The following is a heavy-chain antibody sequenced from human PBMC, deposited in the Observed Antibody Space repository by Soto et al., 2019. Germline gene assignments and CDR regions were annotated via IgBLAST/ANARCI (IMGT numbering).Heavy chain of an antibody. D-gene: IGHD3-22*01. J-gene: IGHJ4*02. Sequence: QVQLVQSGAAVKKPGSSVKVSCKASGGTFSSYAISWVRQAPGQGLEWMGGIIPIFGTANYAQKFQGRVTITADESTSTAYMELSSLRSEDTAVYYCARGGPNYDSSGYYCGYWGQGTLVTVSS. V-gene: IGHV1-69*01. CDR3: ARGGPNYDSSGYYCGY. CDR1: GGTFSSYA. CDR2: IIPIFGTA.